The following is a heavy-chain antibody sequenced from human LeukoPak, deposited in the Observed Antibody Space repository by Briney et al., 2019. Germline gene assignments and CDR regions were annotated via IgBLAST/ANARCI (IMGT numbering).Heavy chain of an antibody. CDR2: ISAYNGNT. CDR3: ARPRGRYSSSSPSDY. Sequence: GASVKVSCKASGYTFTSYGISWVRQAPGQGLEWMGWISAYNGNTNYAQKLQGRVTMTTDTSTSTAYMELRSLRSDDTAVYYCARPRGRYSSSSPSDYWGQGTLVTVSS. J-gene: IGHJ4*02. D-gene: IGHD6-6*01. CDR1: GYTFTSYG. V-gene: IGHV1-18*01.